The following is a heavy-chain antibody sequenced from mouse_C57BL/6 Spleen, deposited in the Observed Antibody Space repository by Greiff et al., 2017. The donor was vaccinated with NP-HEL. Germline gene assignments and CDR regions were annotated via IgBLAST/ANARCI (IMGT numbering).Heavy chain of an antibody. D-gene: IGHD1-1*01. J-gene: IGHJ4*01. V-gene: IGHV5-6*01. CDR3: ASPYYGSSSSYAMDY. CDR2: ISSGGSYT. Sequence: EVQGVESGGDLVKPGGSLKLSCAASGFTFSSYGMSWVRQTPDKRLEWVATISSGGSYTYYPDSVKGRFTISRDNAKNTLYLQMSSLKSEDTAMYYCASPYYGSSSSYAMDYWGQGTSVTVSS. CDR1: GFTFSSYG.